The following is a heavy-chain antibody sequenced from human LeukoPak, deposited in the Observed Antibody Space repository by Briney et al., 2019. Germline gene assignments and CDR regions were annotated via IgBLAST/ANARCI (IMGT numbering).Heavy chain of an antibody. V-gene: IGHV3-74*01. J-gene: IGHJ3*02. CDR2: IKTDGSNT. CDR3: ARESYCSGGSCYSGRAFDI. CDR1: GFTFSTYW. Sequence: GGSLRLSCAASGFTFSTYWMHWVRQDPGKGLVWVSRIKTDGSNTYYADSMKGRFTISRDNAKNTLYLQMNSLRAGDTAVYYCARESYCSGGSCYSGRAFDIWGQGTMVTVSS. D-gene: IGHD2-15*01.